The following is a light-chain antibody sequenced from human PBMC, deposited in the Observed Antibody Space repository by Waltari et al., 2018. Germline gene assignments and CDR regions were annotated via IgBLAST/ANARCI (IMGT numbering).Light chain of an antibody. V-gene: IGLV4-69*01. CDR3: QTWGTDIVV. CDR2: VKSDGSH. Sequence: QLVLTQSPSASASLGASVKFTCSLSSGHTSFAIAWHQQQPGKGPRYLMTVKSDGSHKKGDGIPDRFSGSSSGAERYLTVSSLQSEDEADYYCQTWGTDIVVFGGGTKLTDL. J-gene: IGLJ3*02. CDR1: SGHTSFA.